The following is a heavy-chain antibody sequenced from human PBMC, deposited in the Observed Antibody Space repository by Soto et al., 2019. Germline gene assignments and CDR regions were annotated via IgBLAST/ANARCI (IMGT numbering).Heavy chain of an antibody. CDR2: IYPGDSDT. CDR3: ARDSSGYYSPGNGMDV. V-gene: IGHV5-51*01. CDR1: GYSFTSYW. D-gene: IGHD3-22*01. Sequence: PGESLKISCKGSGYSFTSYWIGWVRQMPGKGLEWMGIIYPGDSDTRYSPSFQGQVTISADKSISTAYLQWGSLKASDTAMYYCARDSSGYYSPGNGMDVWGQGTTVTVSS. J-gene: IGHJ6*02.